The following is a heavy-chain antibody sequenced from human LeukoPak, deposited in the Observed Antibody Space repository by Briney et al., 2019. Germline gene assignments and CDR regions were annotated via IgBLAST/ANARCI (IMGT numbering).Heavy chain of an antibody. CDR3: AKDRYSGSYLQTGPCAH. CDR1: GFSFSNFG. D-gene: IGHD1-26*01. Sequence: PGRALRLSCAASGFSFSNFGMHWVRQAPGKGLEWVAVISYDGGNKHYGESVKGRFTISRDNSKNTLYLQMNRLRAEDTAVYYCAKDRYSGSYLQTGPCAHWGQGILVTVSS. V-gene: IGHV3-30*18. J-gene: IGHJ4*02. CDR2: ISYDGGNK.